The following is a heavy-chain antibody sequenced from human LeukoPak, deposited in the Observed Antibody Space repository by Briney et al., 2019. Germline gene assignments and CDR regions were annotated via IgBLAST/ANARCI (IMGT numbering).Heavy chain of an antibody. CDR2: IYSGGST. V-gene: IGHV3-53*01. Sequence: GGSLRLSCAASGFTVSSNYMSWVRQAPGKGLEWVSVIYSGGSTYYADSVKGRFTISRDNSKNTLYLQMNSLRAEDTAVYYCAKEGGSYSAAEYFQHWGQGTLVTVSS. CDR1: GFTVSSNY. J-gene: IGHJ1*01. D-gene: IGHD1-26*01. CDR3: AKEGGSYSAAEYFQH.